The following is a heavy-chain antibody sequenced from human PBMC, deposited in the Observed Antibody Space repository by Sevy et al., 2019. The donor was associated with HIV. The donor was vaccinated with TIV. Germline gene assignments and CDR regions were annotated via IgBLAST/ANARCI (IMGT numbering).Heavy chain of an antibody. CDR3: ARNAAAGQSFDY. CDR2: INPIGGST. CDR1: GYTFTSYY. Sequence: ASVKVSCKASGYTFTSYYMHWVRQAPGQGLEWMGIINPIGGSTSNAQKFQGRVTMTRDTSTSTVYIELSNHRSEDTAVYYCARNAAAGQSFDYWGQGTLVTVSS. V-gene: IGHV1-46*03. J-gene: IGHJ4*02. D-gene: IGHD6-13*01.